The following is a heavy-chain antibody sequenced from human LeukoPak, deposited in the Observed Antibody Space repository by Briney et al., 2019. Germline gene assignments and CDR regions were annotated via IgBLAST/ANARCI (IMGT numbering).Heavy chain of an antibody. V-gene: IGHV3-66*01. D-gene: IGHD4-23*01. CDR3: ARGGYSRGNFNWFDP. Sequence: GGSLRLSCAASGFMVTTNDMNWVRQAPGKGLEWVSTIYRSGTTYYADSVKGRVTLSRDNSQNVVFLQMNSLRAEDTALYYCARGGYSRGNFNWFDPWGQGTLVTVSS. CDR2: IYRSGTT. CDR1: GFMVTTND. J-gene: IGHJ5*02.